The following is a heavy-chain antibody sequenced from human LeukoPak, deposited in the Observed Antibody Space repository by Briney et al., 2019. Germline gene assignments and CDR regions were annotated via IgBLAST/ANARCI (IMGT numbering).Heavy chain of an antibody. CDR3: ARWLTISSDNWFDP. J-gene: IGHJ5*02. V-gene: IGHV1-18*04. Sequence: ASLKVSCKASGYTFTGYYMLWVRQAPGQGLEWMGWVSGHNDKTNYAQKFQGRVTMTTDTSTSTAYMELRSLTSDDTAVYYCARWLTISSDNWFDPWGQGTLVTVSS. CDR2: VSGHNDKT. D-gene: IGHD3-9*01. CDR1: GYTFTGYY.